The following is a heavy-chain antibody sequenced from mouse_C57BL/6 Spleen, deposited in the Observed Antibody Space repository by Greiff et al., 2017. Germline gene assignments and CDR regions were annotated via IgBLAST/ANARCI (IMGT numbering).Heavy chain of an antibody. D-gene: IGHD1-1*01. CDR2: IYPGDGDT. Sequence: QVQLQQSGAELVKPGASVKISCKASGYAFSSYWMNWVKQRPGKGLEWIGQIYPGDGDTNYNGKFKGNATLTEDKSSSTAYMQLRSLTSEDSAVYFCARASITTVGGAYWGQGTLVTVSA. CDR3: ARASITTVGGAY. CDR1: GYAFSSYW. V-gene: IGHV1-80*01. J-gene: IGHJ3*01.